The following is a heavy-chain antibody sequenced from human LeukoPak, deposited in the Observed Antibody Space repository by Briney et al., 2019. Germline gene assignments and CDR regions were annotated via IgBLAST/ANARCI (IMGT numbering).Heavy chain of an antibody. CDR2: INSDGSST. Sequence: GGSLRLSCATSGFTFSSYWMPWVRQAPGKGLVWVSRINSDGSSTSYADSVKGRFTISRDNAKNTLYLQMNSLRAEDTAVYYCARDRIRGVTAVDYWGQGTLVTVSS. V-gene: IGHV3-74*01. J-gene: IGHJ4*02. D-gene: IGHD2-21*02. CDR1: GFTFSSYW. CDR3: ARDRIRGVTAVDY.